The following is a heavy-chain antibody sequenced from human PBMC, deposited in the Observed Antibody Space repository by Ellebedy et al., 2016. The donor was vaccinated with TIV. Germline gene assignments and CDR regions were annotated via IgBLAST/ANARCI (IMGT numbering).Heavy chain of an antibody. D-gene: IGHD4-17*01. J-gene: IGHJ3*02. CDR3: AREGSYGDYRSPTHAFDI. CDR1: RFSFSSYW. V-gene: IGHV3-7*01. CDR2: IRVDGNEK. Sequence: GGSLRLSCAASRFSFSSYWMSWVRQAPGKGLEWVANIRVDGNEKYYVDSVKGRFTISRDNAKSSLYLQMNSLRIEDTAVYYCAREGSYGDYRSPTHAFDIWGQGTTVTVS.